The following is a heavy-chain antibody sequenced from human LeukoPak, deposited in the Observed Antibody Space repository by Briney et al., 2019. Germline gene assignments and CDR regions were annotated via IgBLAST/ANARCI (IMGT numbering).Heavy chain of an antibody. CDR1: GGSISSSSYY. CDR3: ARLVGYCSSTSCYTYYYGSGSGYYLDY. Sequence: SETLSLTCTVSGGSISSSSYYWGWIRQPPGKGLEWIGSIYYSGSTYYNPSLKSRVTISVDTSKNQFSLKLSSVTAADTAVYYCARLVGYCSSTSCYTYYYGSGSGYYLDYWGQGTLVTVSS. D-gene: IGHD2-2*01. CDR2: IYYSGST. V-gene: IGHV4-39*01. J-gene: IGHJ4*02.